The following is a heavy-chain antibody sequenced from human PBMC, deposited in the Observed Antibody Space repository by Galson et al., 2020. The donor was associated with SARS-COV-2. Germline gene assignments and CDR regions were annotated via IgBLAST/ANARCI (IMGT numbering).Heavy chain of an antibody. CDR3: ARELSWYYGMYV. J-gene: IGHJ6*02. CDR2: IWNDGSNK. V-gene: IGHV3-33*01. D-gene: IGHD6-13*01. CDR1: GFTFSSYG. Sequence: QARGSLRLSCAASGFTFSSYGMHWVRQAPGKGLEWVAVIWNDGSNKYYADSVKGRFTISRDTSKNTLYLQMNSLRAEDTAVYYCARELSWYYGMYVWGQGTTVAVSS.